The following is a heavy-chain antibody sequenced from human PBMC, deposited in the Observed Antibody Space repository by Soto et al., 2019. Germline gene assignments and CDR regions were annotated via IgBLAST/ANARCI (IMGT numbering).Heavy chain of an antibody. Sequence: GESLKISCKFSGYSFTSYWIGWVRQMPGKGLEWMGIIYPGDSDTRYSPSFQGHVTISADKSFTTAYLQWSSLKASDTAMYYCAQSPRLTEAFDIWGQGTMVTVSS. CDR1: GYSFTSYW. CDR3: AQSPRLTEAFDI. V-gene: IGHV5-51*01. J-gene: IGHJ3*02. CDR2: IYPGDSDT.